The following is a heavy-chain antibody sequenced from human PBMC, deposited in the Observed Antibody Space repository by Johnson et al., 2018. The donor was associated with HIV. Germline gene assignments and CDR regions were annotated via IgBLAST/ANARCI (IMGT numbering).Heavy chain of an antibody. CDR1: GFTFSSYA. J-gene: IGHJ3*02. V-gene: IGHV3-9*01. D-gene: IGHD6-13*01. CDR2: ISWNSGSI. Sequence: VQLVESGGGLVQPGGSLRLSCAASGFTFSSYAMHWVRQAPGKGLEWVSGISWNSGSIGYADSVKGRFTISRDNAKNSLYLQMNSLRAEDTALYYCAKDSSSSKDDAFDIWGQGTTVTVSS. CDR3: AKDSSSSKDDAFDI.